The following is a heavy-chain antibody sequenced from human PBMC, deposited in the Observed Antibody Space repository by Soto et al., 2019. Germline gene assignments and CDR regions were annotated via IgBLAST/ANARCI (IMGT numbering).Heavy chain of an antibody. D-gene: IGHD2-2*01. CDR2: IIPFFDTA. J-gene: IGHJ6*02. V-gene: IGHV1-69*13. CDR1: GDTFSSYA. Sequence: SVKVSCKASGDTFSSYAISWVRQAPGQGLEWMGGIIPFFDTANYAQQFQGRVTITADESTSTAYMELSSLRSEDTAVYYCARHDCISSSCYYYYYVMDVWGQGTTVTVSS. CDR3: ARHDCISSSCYYYYYVMDV.